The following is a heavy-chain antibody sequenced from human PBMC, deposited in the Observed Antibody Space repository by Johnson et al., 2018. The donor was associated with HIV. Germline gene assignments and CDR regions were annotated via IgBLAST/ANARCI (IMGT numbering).Heavy chain of an antibody. Sequence: EKLVESGGGVVRPGGSLRLSCAASGFTVTNKYMSWVRQAPGKGLEWVSVMYGGGSTYHADSVKGRFSLSRDNSKNTLYLQMNSLRAEDTAVYHCARERPGYGGHDAFDIWGQGTMVTVSS. D-gene: IGHD4-23*01. CDR2: MYGGGST. CDR3: ARERPGYGGHDAFDI. V-gene: IGHV3-66*01. J-gene: IGHJ3*02. CDR1: GFTVTNKY.